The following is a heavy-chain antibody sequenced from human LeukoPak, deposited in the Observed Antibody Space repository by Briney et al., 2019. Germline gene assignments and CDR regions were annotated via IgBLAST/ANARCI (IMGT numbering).Heavy chain of an antibody. Sequence: LFCAAAGFAFISYGTRWGRQRPRAGLGRVAFVGHGGSNKYYVDSVKRRFTISIANSKNALFFQMDSLRAEDTAVYYCARRAGAYSHPYDYWGQGTLVTVSS. D-gene: IGHD4/OR15-4a*01. CDR3: ARRAGAYSHPYDY. CDR2: VGHGGSNK. J-gene: IGHJ4*02. V-gene: IGHV3-30*02. CDR1: GFAFISYG.